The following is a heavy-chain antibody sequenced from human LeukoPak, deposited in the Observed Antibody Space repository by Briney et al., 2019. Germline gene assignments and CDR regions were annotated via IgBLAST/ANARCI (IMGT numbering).Heavy chain of an antibody. V-gene: IGHV5-10-1*01. J-gene: IGHJ3*02. D-gene: IGHD3-22*01. Sequence: GESLRISCKCSGSSFTTYWISWGRPMPGKGLEWMGRIDPSDSYTNYSPSFQGHVTISVDKSISTAYLQWSSLKASDTAMYYCARQGGFYDNRGYNDAFDIWGQGTVVTVSS. CDR3: ARQGGFYDNRGYNDAFDI. CDR2: IDPSDSYT. CDR1: GSSFTTYW.